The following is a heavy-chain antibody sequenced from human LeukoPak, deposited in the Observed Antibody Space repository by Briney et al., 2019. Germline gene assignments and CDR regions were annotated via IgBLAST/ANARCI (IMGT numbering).Heavy chain of an antibody. D-gene: IGHD2-15*01. CDR3: AKYCSGGSCYQYYFDY. Sequence: PGGSLRLSCAASGFTVSSNYMNWVRQAPGKGLEWVSVIYSGGTTYYADSVKGRFTISRDNSKNTLYLQMNSLRAEDTAVYYCAKYCSGGSCYQYYFDYWGQGTLVTVSS. CDR1: GFTVSSNY. V-gene: IGHV3-53*01. J-gene: IGHJ4*02. CDR2: IYSGGTT.